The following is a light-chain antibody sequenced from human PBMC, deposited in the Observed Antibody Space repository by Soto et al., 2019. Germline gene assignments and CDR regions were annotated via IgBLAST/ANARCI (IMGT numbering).Light chain of an antibody. J-gene: IGKJ5*01. V-gene: IGKV1-13*02. CDR3: QQFEIYPNT. CDR2: DAS. CDR1: QGVSLS. Sequence: AIQLTQSPSSLSASVGDRVTITCRASQGVSLSIAWYQQTPGRAPKLLIYDASALASGVPSRFSASGSGTDFVLTISSLQPEDFATYFCQQFEIYPNTFGQGTRLEI.